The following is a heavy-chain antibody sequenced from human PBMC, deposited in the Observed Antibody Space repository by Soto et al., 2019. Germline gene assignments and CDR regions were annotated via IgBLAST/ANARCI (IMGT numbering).Heavy chain of an antibody. CDR1: GFTFSSYA. D-gene: IGHD6-13*01. CDR3: AKLSAAGSDY. Sequence: PGGSLRLSCPAAGFTFSSYAMSWARQAPGKGLEWVSSITDNGAYTYYADSVKGRFTISRDNSKNTLYLQMNSLRAEDTAVYYCAKLSAAGSDYWGQGTLVTVSS. J-gene: IGHJ4*02. CDR2: ITDNGAYT. V-gene: IGHV3-23*01.